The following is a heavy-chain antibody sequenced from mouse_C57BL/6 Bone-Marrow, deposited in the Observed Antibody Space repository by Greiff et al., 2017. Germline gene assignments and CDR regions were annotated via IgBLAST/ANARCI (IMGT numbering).Heavy chain of an antibody. CDR2: IDPSDSYT. D-gene: IGHD3-1*01. Sequence: QVQLQQPGAELVMPGASVKLSCKASGYTFTSYWMHWVKQTPGKGLEWIGEIDPSDSYTNYHQKFKGKSTLTVDKSSSTAYMQLSSLTSEDSAVYYCARSSCYPDYWGQGTTLTVSS. CDR3: ARSSCYPDY. J-gene: IGHJ2*01. CDR1: GYTFTSYW. V-gene: IGHV1-69*01.